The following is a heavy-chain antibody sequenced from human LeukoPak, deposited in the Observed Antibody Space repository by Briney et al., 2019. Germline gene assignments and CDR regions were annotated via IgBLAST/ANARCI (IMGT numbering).Heavy chain of an antibody. J-gene: IGHJ6*04. CDR2: ISYDGSNK. CDR3: AKGLFDWQRYYYYYYGMDV. V-gene: IGHV3-30*18. D-gene: IGHD3-9*01. CDR1: GFTFSNYG. Sequence: GGSLRLSCAASGFTFSNYGMQWVRQAPGRVLERVAVISYDGSNKYYADSVKGRFTISRDNSKNTLYLQMNSLRAEDTAVYYCAKGLFDWQRYYYYYYGMDVWGKGTTVTVSS.